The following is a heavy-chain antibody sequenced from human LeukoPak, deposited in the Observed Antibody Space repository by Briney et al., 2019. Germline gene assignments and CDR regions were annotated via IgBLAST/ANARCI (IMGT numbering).Heavy chain of an antibody. D-gene: IGHD2-21*02. V-gene: IGHV3-23*01. CDR3: AKDERGHCGGDCYVN. J-gene: IGHJ4*02. CDR2: ISGNGTTT. Sequence: GGSLRFSCAVSGFTFSSFAMSWVRQAPGKGLEWVSQISGNGTTTYYADSVRGRFTISRDNSKNMLYLQMDSLRAEDTALYYCAKDERGHCGGDCYVNWGQGHLVTVSS. CDR1: GFTFSSFA.